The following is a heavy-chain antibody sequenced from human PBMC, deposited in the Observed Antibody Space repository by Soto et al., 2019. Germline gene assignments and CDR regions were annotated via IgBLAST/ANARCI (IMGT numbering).Heavy chain of an antibody. V-gene: IGHV4-30-2*01. Sequence: QLQLLESGSGLVKPSQTLSLTCAVSGGSISSGGYSWGWIRQPPGKGLEWIGYIYHSVSTYYNPFLKGRVTISVDRAQNQFSMRLSSVTAADTAVYYCARVPDYGGQGTLVPVSS. CDR1: GGSISSGGYS. J-gene: IGHJ4*02. CDR3: ARVPDY. CDR2: IYHSVST.